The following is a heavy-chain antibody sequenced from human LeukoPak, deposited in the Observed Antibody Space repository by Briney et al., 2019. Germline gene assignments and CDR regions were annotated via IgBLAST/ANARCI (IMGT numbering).Heavy chain of an antibody. J-gene: IGHJ2*01. D-gene: IGHD2-21*02. CDR3: AKFGRSLVTASIKRRGHYWYFDL. CDR2: IGGRDGVTT. Sequence: PGGSLRLSCAASGFTFSSYGMNWVRQAPGKGLEWVSGIGGRDGVTTYYTSSVKGRFTISRDNSKHTLFLQMNSLRAEDTAVYYCAKFGRSLVTASIKRRGHYWYFDLWGRGTLVTVSS. CDR1: GFTFSSYG. V-gene: IGHV3-23*01.